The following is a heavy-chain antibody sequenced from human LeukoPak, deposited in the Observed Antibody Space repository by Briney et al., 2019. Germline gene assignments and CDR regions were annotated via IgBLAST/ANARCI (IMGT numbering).Heavy chain of an antibody. CDR2: IIPIFGTA. D-gene: IGHD3-22*01. CDR3: AGSSDYYDSSGYYYDKYYFDY. J-gene: IGHJ4*02. Sequence: SVKVSCKASGGTFSSYAISWVRQAPGQGLEWMGGIIPIFGTANYAQKFLGRVTITADESTSTAYMELSSLRSEDTAVYYCAGSSDYYDSSGYYYDKYYFDYWGQGTLVTVSS. V-gene: IGHV1-69*01. CDR1: GGTFSSYA.